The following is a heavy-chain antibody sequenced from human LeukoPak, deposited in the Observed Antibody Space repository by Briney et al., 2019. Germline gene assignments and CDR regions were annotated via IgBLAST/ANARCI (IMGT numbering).Heavy chain of an antibody. CDR3: GGDAVLVSGSVDY. CDR2: IRPDGRET. J-gene: IGHJ4*02. CDR1: GFTFTNHW. D-gene: IGHD3-10*01. V-gene: IGHV3-74*01. Sequence: GGSLRLSCAASGFTFTNHWMHWVRQAPGKGLVWVSRIRPDGRETNHADSVKGRFTISRDNAKNTLYLQMNSLGAEDTAVYYCGGDAVLVSGSVDYWGQGVLVTVSS.